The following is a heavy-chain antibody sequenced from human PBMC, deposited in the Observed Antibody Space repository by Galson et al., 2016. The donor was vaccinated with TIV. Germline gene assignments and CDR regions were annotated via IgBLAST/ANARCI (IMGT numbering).Heavy chain of an antibody. J-gene: IGHJ2*01. Sequence: SLRLSCAASGFHFVGHAMEWVRLVPGKGLEWVSGIKWNSESTDYIDSVRGRFTISRDDAKNSLSLQMNNLRPEDTALYFCVRETWSGDKRYFDLWGRGTLVTVSS. CDR1: GFHFVGHA. V-gene: IGHV3-9*01. D-gene: IGHD1-14*01. CDR3: VRETWSGDKRYFDL. CDR2: IKWNSEST.